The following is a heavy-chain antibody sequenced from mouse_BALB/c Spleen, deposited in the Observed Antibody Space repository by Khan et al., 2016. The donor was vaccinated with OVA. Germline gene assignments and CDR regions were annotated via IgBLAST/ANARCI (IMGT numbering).Heavy chain of an antibody. Sequence: QIQLVQSGPELKKPGETVKISCKASGYTFTSYGMNWVKQSPGKALKWMGWINTYTGERTYADDFKGRFAFSLETSASTAYLQINNLKNEDTATYFCARPPYFSYTLDYWGQGTSVTVSS. J-gene: IGHJ4*01. CDR3: ARPPYFSYTLDY. V-gene: IGHV9-3-1*01. CDR1: GYTFTSYG. CDR2: INTYTGER. D-gene: IGHD2-10*01.